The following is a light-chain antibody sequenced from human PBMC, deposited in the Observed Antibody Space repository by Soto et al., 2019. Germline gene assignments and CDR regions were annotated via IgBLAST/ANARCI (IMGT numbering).Light chain of an antibody. Sequence: QSVLTQPASVSGSPGQSITISCTGTSSDVGSYNLVSWYQQHPGKAPKLMIYEGSKRPSGVSNRFSGSKSGNTASLTISGLQAEDEADYYCAAWDDSLSGFFVFGTGTKVTVL. V-gene: IGLV2-23*01. CDR3: AAWDDSLSGFFV. CDR1: SSDVGSYNL. CDR2: EGS. J-gene: IGLJ1*01.